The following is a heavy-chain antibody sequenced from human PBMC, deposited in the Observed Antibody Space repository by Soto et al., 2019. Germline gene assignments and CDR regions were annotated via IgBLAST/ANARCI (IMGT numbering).Heavy chain of an antibody. V-gene: IGHV3-23*01. J-gene: IGHJ4*02. CDR2: ISGGAGDT. D-gene: IGHD3-10*01. CDR3: AKSSRITLVRGVTDY. Sequence: PGGSLSPSCPASGFAFSDYAMNWVRQAPVKGLEWVSAISGGAGDTYYADSVKGRFTISRDNSKNTLYLQMKSLRAEDTAIYYCAKSSRITLVRGVTDYWGQGTLVTVSS. CDR1: GFAFSDYA.